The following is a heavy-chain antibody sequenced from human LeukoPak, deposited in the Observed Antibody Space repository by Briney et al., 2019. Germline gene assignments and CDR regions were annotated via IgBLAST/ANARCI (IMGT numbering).Heavy chain of an antibody. D-gene: IGHD6-6*01. CDR1: GFTFSNYV. J-gene: IGHJ4*02. V-gene: IGHV3-23*01. CDR3: AKGGGQLDD. Sequence: PGGSLRLSCAASGFTFSNYVMSWVRQAPGKGLEWVSGISGSGGSTYYADSVKGRFTISRDNSKNTLYLQMNTLRAEDTAVYYCAKGGGQLDDWGQGTLVTVSS. CDR2: ISGSGGST.